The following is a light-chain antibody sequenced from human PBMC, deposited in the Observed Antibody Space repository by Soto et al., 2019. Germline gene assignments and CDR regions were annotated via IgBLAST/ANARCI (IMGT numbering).Light chain of an antibody. J-gene: IGLJ1*01. CDR2: GNS. CDR3: QSYDSSLSGPSYV. V-gene: IGLV1-40*01. Sequence: QSVLTQPPSVSGAPGQRVTISCTGSSSNIGAGYDVHWYQQLPGTAPKLLIYGNSNRPSGVPDRFSGSKSGTSASLAITGLQAEVEADYYCQSYDSSLSGPSYVFGTGTKLTVL. CDR1: SSNIGAGYD.